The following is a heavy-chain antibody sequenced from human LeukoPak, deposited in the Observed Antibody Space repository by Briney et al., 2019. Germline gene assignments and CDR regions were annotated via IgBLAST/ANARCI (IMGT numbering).Heavy chain of an antibody. CDR3: AREAAAFDY. Sequence: SETLSLTCTVSGGSISSSSYYWGWIRQPPGKGLEWIGSIYYSGSTYYNPSLKSRVTISVDTSKNQFSLKLSSVTAADTAVYYCAREAAAFDYWGQGTLVTVSS. J-gene: IGHJ4*02. CDR1: GGSISSSSYY. V-gene: IGHV4-39*07. D-gene: IGHD6-13*01. CDR2: IYYSGST.